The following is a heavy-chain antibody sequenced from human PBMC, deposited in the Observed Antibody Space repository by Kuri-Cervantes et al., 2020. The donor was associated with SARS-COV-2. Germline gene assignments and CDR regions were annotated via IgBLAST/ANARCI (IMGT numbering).Heavy chain of an antibody. D-gene: IGHD1-1*01. V-gene: IGHV3-66*02. CDR1: GFTVSTNY. Sequence: GESLKISCAASGFTVSTNYMNWVRQAPGKGLEWLSVMYSGRSTYYADSVKGRFTISRDNSKNTLYLQMNSLRAEDTAVYYCAREKLAGYYYYYMDVWGKGTTVTVSS. CDR2: MYSGRST. J-gene: IGHJ6*03. CDR3: AREKLAGYYYYYMDV.